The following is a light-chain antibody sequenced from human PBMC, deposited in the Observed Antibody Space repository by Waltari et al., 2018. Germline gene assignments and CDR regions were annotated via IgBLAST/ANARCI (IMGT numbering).Light chain of an antibody. Sequence: DIVMTQSPDSLAVSLGERATLNCTSSQRVLYSSNNKNNLAWYQQKPGQPPKLLIYWASTRESGVPDRFSGSGSGTDFTLTISSLQAEDVAVYYCQQYYNTPYTFGQGTKLEIK. J-gene: IGKJ2*01. V-gene: IGKV4-1*01. CDR2: WAS. CDR3: QQYYNTPYT. CDR1: QRVLYSSNNKNN.